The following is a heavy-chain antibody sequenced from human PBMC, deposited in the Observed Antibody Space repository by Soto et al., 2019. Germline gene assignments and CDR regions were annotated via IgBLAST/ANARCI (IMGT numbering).Heavy chain of an antibody. V-gene: IGHV3-23*01. J-gene: IGHJ4*02. CDR3: AKSRPYYDILTGYYIDPSVY. D-gene: IGHD3-9*01. CDR1: GFTFSSYA. Sequence: PGGSLRLSCAASGFTFSSYAMSWVRQAPGKGLEWVSAISGSGGSTYYADSVKGRFTISRDNSKNTLYLQMNSLRAEDTAVYYCAKSRPYYDILTGYYIDPSVYWGQGTLVTVSS. CDR2: ISGSGGST.